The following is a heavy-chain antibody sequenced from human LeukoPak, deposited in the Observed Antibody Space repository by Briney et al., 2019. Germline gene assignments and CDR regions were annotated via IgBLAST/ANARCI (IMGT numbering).Heavy chain of an antibody. J-gene: IGHJ4*02. V-gene: IGHV3-21*01. CDR2: ISTSSIYI. CDR1: GFTVSSNS. Sequence: PGGSLRLSCTVSGFTVSSNSMSWVRQAPGKGLEWVSFISTSSIYIYYADSVKGRFTISRDNAKNSLYLQMNSLRAEDTAVYYCARVGRCSSTSCFFYFDYWGQGTLVTVSS. D-gene: IGHD2-2*01. CDR3: ARVGRCSSTSCFFYFDY.